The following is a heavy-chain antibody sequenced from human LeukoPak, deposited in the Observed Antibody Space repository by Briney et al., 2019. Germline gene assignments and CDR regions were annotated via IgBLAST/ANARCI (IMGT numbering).Heavy chain of an antibody. Sequence: SETLSLTCTVSGGSISSYYWSWIRQPPGKGLEWIGYIYYSGSTNYNSSLKSRVTISVDTSKNQFSLKLSSVTAADTAVYYCAGGSSLGPSLDYWGQGTLVTVSS. V-gene: IGHV4-59*08. CDR3: AGGSSLGPSLDY. J-gene: IGHJ4*02. CDR1: GGSISSYY. CDR2: IYYSGST. D-gene: IGHD6-13*01.